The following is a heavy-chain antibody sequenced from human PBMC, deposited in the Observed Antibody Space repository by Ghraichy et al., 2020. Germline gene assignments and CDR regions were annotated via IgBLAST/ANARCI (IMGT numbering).Heavy chain of an antibody. D-gene: IGHD3-3*01. J-gene: IGHJ6*02. CDR2: IYYSGST. Sequence: SETLSLTCTVSGGSISSGGYYWSWIRQHPGKGLEWIGYIYYSGSTYYNPSLKSRVTISVDTSKNQFSLKLSSVTAADTAVYYCARDTNHDFWSGSKGVPGMDVWGQGTTVTVSS. CDR3: ARDTNHDFWSGSKGVPGMDV. V-gene: IGHV4-31*03. CDR1: GGSISSGGYY.